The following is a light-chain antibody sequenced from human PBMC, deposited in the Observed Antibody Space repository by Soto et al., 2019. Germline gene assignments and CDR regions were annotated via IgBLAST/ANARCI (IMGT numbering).Light chain of an antibody. V-gene: IGKV2D-29*02. Sequence: DVVMTQTPLSLSVTPGQPASTSCKSSQSLLHITVETFLFWYLQKPGQSPQLLIYEVSTRVSGVPDRFSGSGSGTDFTLEISRVETDDVGIYYCMQSTQLPPTFGQGTRREI. CDR2: EVS. J-gene: IGKJ5*01. CDR3: MQSTQLPPT. CDR1: QSLLHITVETF.